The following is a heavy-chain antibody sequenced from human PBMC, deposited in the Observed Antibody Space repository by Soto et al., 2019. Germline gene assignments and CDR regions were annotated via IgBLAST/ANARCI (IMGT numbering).Heavy chain of an antibody. D-gene: IGHD2-2*01. CDR1: GFTFSSYA. CDR3: ARVPAPPLPDANSYGMDV. CDR2: ISYDGSNK. Sequence: TGGSLRLSCAASGFTFSSYAMHWVRQAPGKGLEWVAVISYDGSNKYYADSVKGRFTISRDNSKNTLYLQMNSLRAEDTAVYYCARVPAPPLPDANSYGMDVWGQGTTVTGSS. V-gene: IGHV3-30-3*01. J-gene: IGHJ6*02.